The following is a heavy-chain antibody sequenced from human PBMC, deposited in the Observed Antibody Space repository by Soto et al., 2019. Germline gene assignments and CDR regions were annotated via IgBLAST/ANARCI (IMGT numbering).Heavy chain of an antibody. J-gene: IGHJ6*02. Sequence: GGSLRLSCAASGFTFSSYAMSWVRQAPGKGLEWVSAISGSGGSTYYADSVKGRFTISRDNSKNTLYLQMNSLRAEDTAVYYCAKDQDLRFLEGTHYYYYGMDVWGQGTTVTVSS. V-gene: IGHV3-23*01. CDR3: AKDQDLRFLEGTHYYYYGMDV. CDR1: GFTFSSYA. D-gene: IGHD3-3*01. CDR2: ISGSGGST.